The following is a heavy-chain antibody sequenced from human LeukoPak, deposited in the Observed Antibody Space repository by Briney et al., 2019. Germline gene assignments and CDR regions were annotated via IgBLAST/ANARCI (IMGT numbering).Heavy chain of an antibody. D-gene: IGHD3-3*01. J-gene: IGHJ4*02. CDR2: IYPGDSDT. CDR1: GYSFTSYW. CDR3: ARHGNYDFWSGYYVDY. V-gene: IGHV5-51*01. Sequence: TSGESLKISCKGSGYSFTSYWIGWVRQMPGKGLEWMGIIYPGDSDTRCSPSFQGQVTISADKSISTAYLQWSSLKASDTAMYYCARHGNYDFWSGYYVDYWGQGTLVTVFS.